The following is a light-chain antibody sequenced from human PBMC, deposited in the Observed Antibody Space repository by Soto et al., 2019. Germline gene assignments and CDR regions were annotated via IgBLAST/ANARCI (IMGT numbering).Light chain of an antibody. Sequence: EIVLTQSPCTLSVSPGERATLSCRASQSVSNNYLAWYQQKPGQAPRLLIYGASNRATGIPDRFSGSGSGTDVTLTISRLEPEDFAVYYCQQYGSSGTFGQGTKVDIK. V-gene: IGKV3-20*01. CDR2: GAS. CDR3: QQYGSSGT. CDR1: QSVSNNY. J-gene: IGKJ1*01.